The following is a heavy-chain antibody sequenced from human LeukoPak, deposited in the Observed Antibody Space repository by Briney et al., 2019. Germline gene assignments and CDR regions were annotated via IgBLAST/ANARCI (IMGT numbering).Heavy chain of an antibody. J-gene: IGHJ6*02. D-gene: IGHD1-20*01. CDR1: GGSFSGYY. Sequence: PSETLSLTCAVYGGSFSGYYWSWIRQPPGKGLEWIGEINHSGSTNYNPPLKSRVTISVDTSKNQFSLKLSSVTAADTAVYYCARVPITGTLYYYYYGMDVWGQGTTVTVSS. CDR2: INHSGST. V-gene: IGHV4-34*01. CDR3: ARVPITGTLYYYYYGMDV.